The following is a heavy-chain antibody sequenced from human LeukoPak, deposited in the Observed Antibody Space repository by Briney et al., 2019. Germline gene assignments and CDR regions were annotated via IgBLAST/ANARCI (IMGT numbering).Heavy chain of an antibody. CDR2: ISSSGSTI. CDR3: ARGLYGGLYYFDY. D-gene: IGHD4-23*01. CDR1: GFTFSSYE. V-gene: IGHV3-48*03. Sequence: PGGSLRLSCAASGFTFSSYEMNWVRQAPGKGLEWVSYISSSGSTIYYADSVKGRFTISRDNAKNSLYLQMNSLRAEDTAVYYCARGLYGGLYYFDYWGQGTLVTVSS. J-gene: IGHJ4*02.